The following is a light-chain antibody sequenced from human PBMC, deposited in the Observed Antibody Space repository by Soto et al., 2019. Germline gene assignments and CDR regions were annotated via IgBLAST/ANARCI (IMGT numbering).Light chain of an antibody. CDR3: QQYNRYSTWT. J-gene: IGKJ1*01. CDR2: NAS. V-gene: IGKV1-5*01. Sequence: DIQMTQSPSTLSASVGDRVTTTCRASQSISFYLAWYQQRPGKAPKVLIWNASSLQRGVPSRFSGSGSGTEFTLTISSLQPDDFATYYCQQYNRYSTWTFGQGTKVDIK. CDR1: QSISFY.